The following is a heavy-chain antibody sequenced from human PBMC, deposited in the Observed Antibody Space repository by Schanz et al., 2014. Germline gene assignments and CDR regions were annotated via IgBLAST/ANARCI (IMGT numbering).Heavy chain of an antibody. Sequence: EVQLVESGGGLVKPGGSLRLSCAASGFTFSGYAMSWVRQAPGKGLEWVSSIVGGGGRTYYADSVKGRFTISRDNAKNSLFLQMNSLRAEDTAVYYCAGGEYQLLYGNWGQGTLVNVSS. CDR1: GFTFSGYA. D-gene: IGHD2-2*02. J-gene: IGHJ4*02. CDR3: AGGEYQLLYGN. V-gene: IGHV3-23*04. CDR2: IVGGGGRT.